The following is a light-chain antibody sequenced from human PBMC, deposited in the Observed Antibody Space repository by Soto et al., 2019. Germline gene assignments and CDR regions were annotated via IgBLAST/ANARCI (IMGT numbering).Light chain of an antibody. Sequence: EIVLTQSPGTLSLSPGERTTLSCRASQSVSSSYLAWYQQKPGQAPRLLFYGASSRATGIPDRFSGSGSGTDFTLTISRLESEDFAVYYCQQYGSSPRTFGQGTKVDIK. CDR3: QQYGSSPRT. CDR2: GAS. J-gene: IGKJ1*01. V-gene: IGKV3-20*01. CDR1: QSVSSSY.